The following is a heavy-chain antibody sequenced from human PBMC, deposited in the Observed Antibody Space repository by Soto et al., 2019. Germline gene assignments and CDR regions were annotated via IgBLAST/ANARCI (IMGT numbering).Heavy chain of an antibody. Sequence: EVQLVESGGGLVQPGGSLTLSCAASGFIFSNYWMSWVRQAPGKGLEWVANIRQDESEKWYVDSVKGRFTISRDNAKSSLHLQMDSLRAEDTGVYYCARVHSSAWYAEYFKDWGQGTLVTVSS. CDR2: IRQDESEK. V-gene: IGHV3-7*01. CDR1: GFIFSNYW. CDR3: ARVHSSAWYAEYFKD. D-gene: IGHD6-25*01. J-gene: IGHJ1*01.